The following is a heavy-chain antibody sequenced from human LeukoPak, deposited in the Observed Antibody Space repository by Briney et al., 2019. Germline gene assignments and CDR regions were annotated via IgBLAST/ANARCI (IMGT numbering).Heavy chain of an antibody. CDR1: GGSISSSSYY. V-gene: IGHV4-39*01. CDR2: IYYSGST. J-gene: IGHJ4*02. CDR3: ARGRRDGYNLEYFDK. D-gene: IGHD5-24*01. Sequence: SETLSLTCTVSGGSISSSSYYWGWIRQPPGKGLEWIGSIYYSGSTYYNPSLKSRVTISVDTSKNQFSLKLSSVTAADTAVYYCARGRRDGYNLEYFDKWGQGTLVTVSS.